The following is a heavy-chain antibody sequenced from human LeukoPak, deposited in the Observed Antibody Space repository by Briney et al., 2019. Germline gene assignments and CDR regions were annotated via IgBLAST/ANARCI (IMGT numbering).Heavy chain of an antibody. J-gene: IGHJ4*02. V-gene: IGHV3-7*01. CDR1: GFTFSRYW. CDR3: ARDQDLVEMATIFGY. CDR2: IKGDGSEK. Sequence: GGSLRLSCAASGFTFSRYWMSWVRQAPGKGLEWVANIKGDGSEKYYADSVRGRFIISRDNAKNSMYLQMNSLRAEDTAVYYCARDQDLVEMATIFGYWGQGTLVTVSA. D-gene: IGHD5-24*01.